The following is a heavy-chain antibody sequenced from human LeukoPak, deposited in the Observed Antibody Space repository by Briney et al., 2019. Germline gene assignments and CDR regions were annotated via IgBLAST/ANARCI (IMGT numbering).Heavy chain of an antibody. D-gene: IGHD3-3*01. J-gene: IGHJ5*02. CDR1: GGPMSSDC. V-gene: IGHV4-59*01. Sequence: SETLSLTCTVSGGPMSSDCWSWIRQPPGKGLEWIGYIYYSGSTSYNPSLNSRVTISVDTSKNQFSLRLSSVTAADTAVYYCVRGKEDYDFWSGYTFRWFDPWGQGTLVTVSS. CDR3: VRGKEDYDFWSGYTFRWFDP. CDR2: IYYSGST.